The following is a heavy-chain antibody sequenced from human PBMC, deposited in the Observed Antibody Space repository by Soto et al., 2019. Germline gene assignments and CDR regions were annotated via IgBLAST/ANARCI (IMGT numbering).Heavy chain of an antibody. CDR1: GYTFTGYY. Sequence: ASVKVSCKASGYTFTGYYMHWVRQAPGQGLEWMGWINPNSGGTNYAQKFQGWVTMTRDTSISTAYMELSRLRSDDTAVYYSTGSRGWAYGMDVWGQGTTVTVSS. V-gene: IGHV1-2*04. CDR3: TGSRGWAYGMDV. CDR2: INPNSGGT. D-gene: IGHD2-15*01. J-gene: IGHJ6*02.